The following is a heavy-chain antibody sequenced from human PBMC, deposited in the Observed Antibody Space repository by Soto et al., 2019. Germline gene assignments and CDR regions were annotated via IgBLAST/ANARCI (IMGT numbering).Heavy chain of an antibody. CDR1: GFTVSNNY. CDR3: AACAGGGGY. CDR2: IYSGGYT. Sequence: EVQLVESGGGLIQPGGSLRLSCAVSGFTVSNNYMSWVRQAPGKGLEGVSVIYSGGYTAYGDSVKGRFTISRDNSKNTLYLKRECRGADDPAVFFGAACAGGGGYWGQGTLVTVSS. J-gene: IGHJ4*02. V-gene: IGHV3-53*01. D-gene: IGHD3-10*01.